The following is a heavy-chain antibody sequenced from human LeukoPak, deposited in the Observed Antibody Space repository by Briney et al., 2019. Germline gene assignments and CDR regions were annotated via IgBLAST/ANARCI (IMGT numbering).Heavy chain of an antibody. J-gene: IGHJ4*02. CDR3: ARVLRDASGYYDY. CDR1: GFTFSSYA. D-gene: IGHD3-22*01. CDR2: ISIHGGDT. V-gene: IGHV3-64*01. Sequence: GGSLRLSCAASGFTFSSYAMHWVRQAPGKGLEYVSAISIHGGDTYYANSVKGRFTISRDNSKNTLYLQMGSLRAEDTAVYYCARVLRDASGYYDYWGQGTLVTVSS.